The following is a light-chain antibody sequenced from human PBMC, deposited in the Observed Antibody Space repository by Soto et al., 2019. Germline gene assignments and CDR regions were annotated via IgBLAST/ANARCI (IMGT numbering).Light chain of an antibody. CDR1: TGAVTSDFY. CDR2: RTN. J-gene: IGLJ3*02. V-gene: IGLV7-43*01. CDR3: LLMFGGAWL. Sequence: QTVVTQEPSLTVSPGETVTLTCAPSTGAVTSDFYPNWFQKKPGQVPRALIYRTNNKHSWTPARFSGSLLGGKAALTLSGAQPEDEADYYCLLMFGGAWLFGEGTKLTVL.